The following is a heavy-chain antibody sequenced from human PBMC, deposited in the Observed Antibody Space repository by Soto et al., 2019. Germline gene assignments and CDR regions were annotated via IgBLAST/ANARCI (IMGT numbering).Heavy chain of an antibody. D-gene: IGHD2-21*01. CDR2: VSGRGGSA. CDR1: GFIFNNYA. V-gene: IGHV3-23*01. J-gene: IGHJ2*01. Sequence: EVQLLESGGGLVQRGGSLRLSCAASGFIFNNYAMTWVRQAPGKGLEWVARVSGRGGSAYYADSVEGRLTISRDNSNNTLYLQMTNVRGEDTAVYYCVRRAGGAVVWYYDLWGRGTLVSVFS. CDR3: VRRAGGAVVWYYDL.